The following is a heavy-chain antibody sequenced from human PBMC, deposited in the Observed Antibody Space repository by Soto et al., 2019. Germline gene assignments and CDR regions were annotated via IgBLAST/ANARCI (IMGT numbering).Heavy chain of an antibody. CDR1: GFSVTNYA. CDR3: AKEQTPRYYDSSAYPGPYDI. V-gene: IGHV3-30*18. Sequence: PGGSLRISCAASGFSVTNYALPWVWDAAPTWPEWVTIRSYDGGNKYYVDSVKGRFTISRGNSKNTLYLEMNSLRVEDTAVFYCAKEQTPRYYDSSAYPGPYDIWGQGTLVTVSS. CDR2: RSYDGGNK. D-gene: IGHD3-22*01. J-gene: IGHJ4*02.